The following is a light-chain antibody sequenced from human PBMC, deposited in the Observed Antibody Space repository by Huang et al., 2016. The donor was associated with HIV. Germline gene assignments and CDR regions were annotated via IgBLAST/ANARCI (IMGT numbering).Light chain of an antibody. Sequence: DIQMTQSPSFLSASVGDRVTITCRASQGIGNSLAWYQQKPEKAPRLLLYATYRLESCVPARFSGSGSGTHYTLTISTLQPEDIASYYCQQYHGIPWTFGQGTKVEIK. V-gene: IGKV1-NL1*01. J-gene: IGKJ1*01. CDR1: QGIGNS. CDR3: QQYHGIPWT. CDR2: ATY.